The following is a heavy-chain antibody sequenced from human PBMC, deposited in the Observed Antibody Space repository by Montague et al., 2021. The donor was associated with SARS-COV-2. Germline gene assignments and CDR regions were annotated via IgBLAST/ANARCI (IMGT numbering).Heavy chain of an antibody. D-gene: IGHD3-16*01. V-gene: IGHV4-4*07. CDR1: GGSIRNYY. CDR3: ARNPGEYYGMDV. CDR2: IYSSGSI. J-gene: IGHJ6*02. Sequence: SETLSLTCTVSGGSIRNYYWSWIRQPARSGLEWIGRIYSSGSINNTPSLKTRITLSVDTSKNQLSLLLNSVTAADTAVYYCARNPGEYYGMDVWGQGTTVTVSS.